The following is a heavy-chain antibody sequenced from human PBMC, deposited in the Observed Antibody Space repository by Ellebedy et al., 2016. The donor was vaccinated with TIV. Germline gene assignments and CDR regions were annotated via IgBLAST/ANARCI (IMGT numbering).Heavy chain of an antibody. CDR3: AGERGDTALFRVLVF. Sequence: MPSETLSLTCTVPGGSIPTGGYYWSWIRQYTGTGLEWIGFIYHDGGIYYNPSLKSRVSILLDTSENQFSLWLDSVTAADTAVYYCAGERGDTALFRVLVFWGQGTLVTVSS. D-gene: IGHD5-18*01. J-gene: IGHJ4*02. V-gene: IGHV4-31*03. CDR2: IYHDGGI. CDR1: GGSIPTGGYY.